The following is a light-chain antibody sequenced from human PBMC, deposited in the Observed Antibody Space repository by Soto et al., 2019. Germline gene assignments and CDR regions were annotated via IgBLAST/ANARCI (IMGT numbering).Light chain of an antibody. CDR3: QQCYSSPLT. Sequence: DIQMTQSPSSLSASVGDRVTITCRASQTISNYLNWYQQQPGKAPKLLIYAASSLQSGVPSRFSGSASGTDFTLTISSLQPEDFATYYCQQCYSSPLTLGGGTKVDLK. CDR1: QTISNY. J-gene: IGKJ4*01. CDR2: AAS. V-gene: IGKV1-39*01.